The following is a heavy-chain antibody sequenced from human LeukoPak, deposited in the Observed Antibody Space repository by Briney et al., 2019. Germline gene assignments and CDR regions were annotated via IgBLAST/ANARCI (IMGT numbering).Heavy chain of an antibody. D-gene: IGHD5-24*01. CDR2: LDYSGST. Sequence: SQTLSLTCTVSGGSVRSGGYYWIWIRKHPGKGLEWIGYLDYSGSTNYNPSLKSRISISTDTSKNQISLKLTSLTAADTAEYYCATQRDGYYNDAFDMWGQGTLVIVSS. CDR3: ATQRDGYYNDAFDM. J-gene: IGHJ3*02. CDR1: GGSVRSGGYY. V-gene: IGHV4-31*03.